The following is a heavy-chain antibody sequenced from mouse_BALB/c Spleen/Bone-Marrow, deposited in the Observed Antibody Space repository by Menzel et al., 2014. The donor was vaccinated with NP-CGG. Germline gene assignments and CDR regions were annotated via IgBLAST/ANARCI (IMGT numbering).Heavy chain of an antibody. CDR3: GRGDDYDGDFDR. CDR2: INPYNGDT. D-gene: IGHD2-4*01. Sequence: EVMLVESGPDLVKPGASVKISCKASGYSFTGYFMNWVKQSHGKSLEWIGRINPYNGDTFYNQKFKGKATLTVDKSSSTAHMELLSLTSEDSAVYYCGRGDDYDGDFDRWGQGTTLTVSS. CDR1: GYSFTGYF. J-gene: IGHJ2*01. V-gene: IGHV1-37*01.